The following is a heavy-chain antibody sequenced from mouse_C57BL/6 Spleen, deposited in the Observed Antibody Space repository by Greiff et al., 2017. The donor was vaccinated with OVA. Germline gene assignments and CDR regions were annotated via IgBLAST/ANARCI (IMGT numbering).Heavy chain of an antibody. CDR3: ARGGRLGLWYFDV. V-gene: IGHV5-17*01. CDR2: ISSGSSTI. Sequence: EVQLQQSGGGLVKPGGSLKLSCAASGFTFSDYGMHWVRQAPEKGLEWVAYISSGSSTIYYADTVKGRFTISRDNAKNTLFLQMTSLRSEDTAMYYCARGGRLGLWYFDVWGTGTTVTVSS. CDR1: GFTFSDYG. J-gene: IGHJ1*03. D-gene: IGHD3-1*01.